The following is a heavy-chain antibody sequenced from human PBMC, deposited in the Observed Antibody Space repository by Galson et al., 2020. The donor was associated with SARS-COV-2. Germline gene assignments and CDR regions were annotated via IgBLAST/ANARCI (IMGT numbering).Heavy chain of an antibody. D-gene: IGHD2-15*01. CDR1: GGSISSSSYY. CDR2: IYYSGRT. V-gene: IGHV4-39*01. Sequence: ETSETLSLTCTVSGGSISSSSYYWGWIRQPPGKGLEWIGSIYYSGRTYYNPSLKSRVTISVDTSKNQFSLKLSSVTAADTAVYYCARQLRSGVVVAALNWFDPWGQGTLVTVSS. J-gene: IGHJ5*02. CDR3: ARQLRSGVVVAALNWFDP.